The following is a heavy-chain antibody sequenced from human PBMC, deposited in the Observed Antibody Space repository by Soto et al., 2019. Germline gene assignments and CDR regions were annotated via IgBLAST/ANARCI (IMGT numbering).Heavy chain of an antibody. CDR3: EKDIGHNSWYSYNHY. V-gene: IGHV3-9*01. J-gene: IGHJ4*02. CDR2: ISCNSVSI. Sequence: EVQLVESGGGLVQPGRSLRLSCAASGFTFEDYAMHWVRQAPGKGLEWVSGISCNSVSIDYADSVNGRFTISRDNANNFLYLQKNSQSAEDTALYYCEKDIGHNSWYSYNHYWGQRTLVNVSS. CDR1: GFTFEDYA. D-gene: IGHD6-13*01.